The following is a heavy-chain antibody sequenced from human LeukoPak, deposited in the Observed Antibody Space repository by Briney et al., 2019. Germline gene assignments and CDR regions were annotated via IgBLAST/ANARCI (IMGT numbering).Heavy chain of an antibody. J-gene: IGHJ3*02. V-gene: IGHV3-53*01. CDR3: ARALGDAFDI. CDR2: IYSGDST. CDR1: WLTVSSNY. D-gene: IGHD3-16*01. Sequence: PGGAPRLSCAASWLTVSSNYMSWVRQAPGKGLGWVSVIYSGDSTFYADSVKGRFTISRDNSKNPLYLQTNSLRAEDTAVYYCARALGDAFDIWGQGTMVTVSS.